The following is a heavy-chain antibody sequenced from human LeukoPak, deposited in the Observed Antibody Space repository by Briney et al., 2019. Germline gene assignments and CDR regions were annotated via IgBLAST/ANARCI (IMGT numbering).Heavy chain of an antibody. D-gene: IGHD3-3*01. CDR3: ARGDRAIFGVADFDY. V-gene: IGHV4-38-2*02. Sequence: SETLSLTCTVSGYSIGSSYYWGWIRQPPGKRLEWIGSIYHTGTTYYNPSLKSRVTISVDTSKNQFSLKLSSVTAADTAVYYCARGDRAIFGVADFDYWGQGTLVTVSS. J-gene: IGHJ4*02. CDR1: GYSIGSSYY. CDR2: IYHTGTT.